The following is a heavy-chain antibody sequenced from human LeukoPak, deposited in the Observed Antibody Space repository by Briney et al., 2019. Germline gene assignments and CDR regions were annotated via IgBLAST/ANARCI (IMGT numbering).Heavy chain of an antibody. CDR2: IKSRSEGGAT. V-gene: IGHV3-15*01. J-gene: IGHJ4*02. Sequence: GGSLRLSCTASGFTFNNAWMSWVRQAPGKGLEWVGRIKSRSEGGATDYAAPVTGRFTISRDDSRNTLYLEMNSLKTEDTAVYYCTSGISTIDFWGQGTLVTVSS. D-gene: IGHD2-2*01. CDR3: TSGISTIDF. CDR1: GFTFNNAW.